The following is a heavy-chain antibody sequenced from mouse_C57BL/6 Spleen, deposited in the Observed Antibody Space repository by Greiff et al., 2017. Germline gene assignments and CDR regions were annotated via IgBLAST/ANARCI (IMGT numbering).Heavy chain of an antibody. V-gene: IGHV10-3*01. Sequence: VQLKQSGGGLVQPKGSLKLSCAASGFTFNTYAMHWVRQAPGKGLEWVARIRSKSSNYATYYADSVKDRFTISRDDSQSMLYLQMNNMKNEDAAKYCGVRAPEYPWYFDVWGTGTTVTVSS. D-gene: IGHD2-10*02. CDR1: GFTFNTYA. CDR3: VRAPEYPWYFDV. CDR2: IRSKSSNYAT. J-gene: IGHJ1*03.